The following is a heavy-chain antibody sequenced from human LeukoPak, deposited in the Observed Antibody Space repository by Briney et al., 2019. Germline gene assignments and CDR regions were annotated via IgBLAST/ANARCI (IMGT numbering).Heavy chain of an antibody. Sequence: ASVKVSCKASGGTFSSYVISWVRQAPGQGLEWMGRIIPILGIANYAQKFQGRVTITADKSTSTAYMELSSLRSEDTAVYYCAREWDPYCGGDCYSNWFDPWGQGTLVTVSS. CDR3: AREWDPYCGGDCYSNWFDP. V-gene: IGHV1-69*04. D-gene: IGHD2-21*02. CDR1: GGTFSSYV. CDR2: IIPILGIA. J-gene: IGHJ5*02.